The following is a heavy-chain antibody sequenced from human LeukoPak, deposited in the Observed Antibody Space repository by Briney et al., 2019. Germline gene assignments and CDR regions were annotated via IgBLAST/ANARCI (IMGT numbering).Heavy chain of an antibody. CDR1: GGSFSGYY. D-gene: IGHD2-15*01. CDR3: ARASCSGGSCYAIDY. V-gene: IGHV4-34*01. Sequence: SETLSLTCAVYGGSFSGYYWSWIRQPPGKGLEWIGEINHSGSTNYNPSLKSRVTISVDTSKNQFSLKLSSVTAADTAVYYCARASCSGGSCYAIDYWGQGTLVTVSS. J-gene: IGHJ4*02. CDR2: INHSGST.